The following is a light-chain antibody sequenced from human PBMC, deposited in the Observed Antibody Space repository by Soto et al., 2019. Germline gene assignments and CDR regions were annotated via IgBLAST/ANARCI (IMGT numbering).Light chain of an antibody. V-gene: IGKV3-20*01. Sequence: EIVLTQSPGTLSLSPGEGATLSCRASQSVSVNLAWYQQKPGQSPRLLIYGASTRATDIPDRFSVSGSDTDVALTISRREPEDFAVYYCQQYSGSPFTFGPGTKGNIK. CDR2: GAS. CDR3: QQYSGSPFT. J-gene: IGKJ3*01. CDR1: QSVSVN.